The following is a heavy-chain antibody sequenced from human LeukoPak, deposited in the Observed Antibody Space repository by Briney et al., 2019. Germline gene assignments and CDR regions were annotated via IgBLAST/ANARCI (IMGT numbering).Heavy chain of an antibody. CDR1: GFTFRDYY. CDR2: ISTSGTTI. J-gene: IGHJ4*02. CDR3: ARNIRSGDKHV. D-gene: IGHD2-21*02. V-gene: IGHV3-11*01. Sequence: PGGSLRLSCAGSGFTFRDYYMSWIRQAPGKGLEWLSYISTSGTTIYYADSVKGRFTISRDNAKNSLSLQMNSLRAEDTAVYYCARNIRSGDKHVWGQGTLVTVSS.